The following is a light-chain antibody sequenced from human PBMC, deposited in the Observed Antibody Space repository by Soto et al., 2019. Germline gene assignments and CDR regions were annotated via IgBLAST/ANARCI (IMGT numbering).Light chain of an antibody. CDR3: QQADSFPFT. J-gene: IGKJ3*01. V-gene: IGKV1-5*01. CDR2: DAS. CDR1: QSISTW. Sequence: DIQMTQSPSTLSATAGDRVTITCRATQSISTWLAWYQQKPGKAPKLLIYDASSLESGVPSRFSGSGSGTEFTLTISSLHPEDFATYYCQQADSFPFTFGPGTKVDI.